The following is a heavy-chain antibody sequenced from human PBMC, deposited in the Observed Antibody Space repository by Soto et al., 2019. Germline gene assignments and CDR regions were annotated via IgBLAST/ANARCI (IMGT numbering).Heavy chain of an antibody. J-gene: IGHJ5*02. D-gene: IGHD6-6*01. CDR2: IIPIFGTA. CDR3: ARSYRTIAASVHWFDP. Sequence: SVKVSCKASGGTFSSYAISWVRQAPGQGLEWMGGIIPIFGTANYAQKFQGRVTITADESTSTAYMELSSLRSEDTAVYYCARSYRTIAASVHWFDPWGQGTLVTAPQ. V-gene: IGHV1-69*13. CDR1: GGTFSSYA.